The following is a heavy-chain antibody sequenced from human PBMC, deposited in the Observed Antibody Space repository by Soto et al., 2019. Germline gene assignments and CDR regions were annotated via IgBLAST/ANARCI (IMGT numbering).Heavy chain of an antibody. V-gene: IGHV1-69*12. CDR3: ARGGYDYGDPGDYYYYYGMDV. CDR2: IIPIFGTA. CDR1: GGTFSSYA. Sequence: QVQLVQSGAEVKKPGSSVKVSCKASGGTFSSYAISWVRQAPGQGLEWMGGIIPIFGTANYAQKFQGRVTITVDESTSTAYMELSSLRSEDTAVYYWARGGYDYGDPGDYYYYYGMDVWGQGTTVTVSS. J-gene: IGHJ6*02. D-gene: IGHD4-17*01.